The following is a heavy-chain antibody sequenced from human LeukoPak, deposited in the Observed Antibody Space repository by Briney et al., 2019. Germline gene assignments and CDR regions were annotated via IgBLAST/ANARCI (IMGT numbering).Heavy chain of an antibody. V-gene: IGHV3-7*01. Sequence: GGSLRLSCAASGFTFSSYWVSWVRQAPGKGLEWVANIKQDGSEKYYVDSVKGRFTISRDNAKNSLYLQMNSLRAEDTAVYYCARDHPYSGYDLAAYFDYWGQGTLVTVSS. CDR2: IKQDGSEK. J-gene: IGHJ4*02. CDR3: ARDHPYSGYDLAAYFDY. D-gene: IGHD5-12*01. CDR1: GFTFSSYW.